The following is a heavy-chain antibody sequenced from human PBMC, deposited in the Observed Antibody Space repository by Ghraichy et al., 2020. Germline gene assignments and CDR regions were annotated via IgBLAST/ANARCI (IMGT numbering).Heavy chain of an antibody. Sequence: SVKVSCKASGGTFSSYAISWVRQAPGQGLEWMGRIIPILGIANYAQKFQGRVTITADKSTSTAYMELSSLRSEDTAVYYCARREWHGGAFDIWGQGTMVTVSS. CDR1: GGTFSSYA. J-gene: IGHJ3*02. D-gene: IGHD3-3*01. V-gene: IGHV1-69*04. CDR3: ARREWHGGAFDI. CDR2: IIPILGIA.